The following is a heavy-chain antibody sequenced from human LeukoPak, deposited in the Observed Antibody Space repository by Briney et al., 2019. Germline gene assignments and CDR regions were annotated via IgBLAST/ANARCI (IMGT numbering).Heavy chain of an antibody. J-gene: IGHJ4*02. D-gene: IGHD3-22*01. V-gene: IGHV3-23*01. CDR1: GFTFSSYA. CDR3: AKSGISDSSGYYYFDY. CDR2: ISGSGGST. Sequence: TGGSLRLSCAASGFTFSSYALHWVRQAPGEGLEWVSAISGSGGSTYYADSVKGRFTISRDNSKNTLYLQMNSLRAEDTAVYYCAKSGISDSSGYYYFDYWGQGTLVTVSS.